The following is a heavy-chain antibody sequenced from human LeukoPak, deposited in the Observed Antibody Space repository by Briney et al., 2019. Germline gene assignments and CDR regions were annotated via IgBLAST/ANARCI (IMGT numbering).Heavy chain of an antibody. Sequence: GGSLRLSCAASGFTFSSYELNWVRQAPGKGREWVSYISSSGSTIYYADSVKGRFTISRYNSKNTLYLQMNSLRTEDTAVYYCAKADRVDDAFDIWGQGTMVTVSS. V-gene: IGHV3-48*03. D-gene: IGHD2-2*01. J-gene: IGHJ3*02. CDR2: ISSSGSTI. CDR1: GFTFSSYE. CDR3: AKADRVDDAFDI.